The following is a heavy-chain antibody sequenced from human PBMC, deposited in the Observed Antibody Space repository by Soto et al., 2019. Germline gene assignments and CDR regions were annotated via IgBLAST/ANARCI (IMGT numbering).Heavy chain of an antibody. V-gene: IGHV3-30*18. CDR1: GFTFSSYG. CDR3: AKSRMPYYASCLGY. Sequence: QVQLVESGGGVVQPGRSLRLSCAASGFTFSSYGMHWVRQAPGKGLEWVAVISYGGSNKYYADSVKGRFTISRDNSKNTLYLQMNSLRAEDTAVYYCAKSRMPYYASCLGYWGQGTLVTVSS. CDR2: ISYGGSNK. D-gene: IGHD3-10*01. J-gene: IGHJ4*02.